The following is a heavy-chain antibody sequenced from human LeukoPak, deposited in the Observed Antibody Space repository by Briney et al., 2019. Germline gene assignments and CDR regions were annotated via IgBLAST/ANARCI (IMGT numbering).Heavy chain of an antibody. CDR3: ARHGGAYSFDY. J-gene: IGHJ4*02. CDR2: IDDSGRT. Sequence: SETLSLTCAVYGGSFSGYYWSWIRQPPGKGLEWIGFIDDSGRTNYNPSLKSRVTISVATSKNQFSLKLISESTADTAVYYCARHGGAYSFDYWGQGTLDTVSS. V-gene: IGHV4-59*08. CDR1: GGSFSGYY. D-gene: IGHD2-21*01.